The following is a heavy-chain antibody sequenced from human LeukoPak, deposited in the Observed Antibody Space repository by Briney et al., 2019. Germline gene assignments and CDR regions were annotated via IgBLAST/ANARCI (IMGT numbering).Heavy chain of an antibody. V-gene: IGHV3-15*01. CDR2: IKSKTDGGTT. Sequence: GGSLRLSCAASGFTFSSYGMSWVRQAPGKGLEWVGRIKSKTDGGTTDYAAPVKGRFTISRDDSKNTLYLQMNSLKTEDTAVYYCTTDLDGDEIYYYYYMDVWGKGTTVTVSS. J-gene: IGHJ6*03. CDR3: TTDLDGDEIYYYYYMDV. CDR1: GFTFSSYG. D-gene: IGHD4-17*01.